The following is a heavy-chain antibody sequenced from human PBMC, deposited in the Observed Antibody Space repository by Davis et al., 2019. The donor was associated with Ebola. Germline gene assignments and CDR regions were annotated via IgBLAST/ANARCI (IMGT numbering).Heavy chain of an antibody. CDR1: GYTFTSYD. CDR3: SRGLRIAVAGTMGSY. V-gene: IGHV1-8*01. J-gene: IGHJ4*02. Sequence: ASVKVSCKASGYTFTSYDINWVRQAPGQGLEWMGWMSPNSGNTGYAQKLQGRVTMTRNNSISKAYMELSGLRSGDTAVYYCSRGLRIAVAGTMGSYWGQGTLVTVSS. D-gene: IGHD6-19*01. CDR2: MSPNSGNT.